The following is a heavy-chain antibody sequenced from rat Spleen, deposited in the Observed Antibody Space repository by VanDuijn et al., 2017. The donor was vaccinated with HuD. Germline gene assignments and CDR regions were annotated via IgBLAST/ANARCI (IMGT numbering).Heavy chain of an antibody. CDR3: TRTYGGYTSHWFAY. Sequence: EVQLVETGGGLVQPGRSLKLSCVASGFTFSSYWMYWIRQAPKKGLEWVATITSDGSNTYYADSVEGRFTISRENAKSTLYLQMNSLQTEDTAIYFCTRTYGGYTSHWFAYWGQGTLVTVSS. CDR1: GFTFSSYW. D-gene: IGHD1-11*01. CDR2: ITSDGSNT. V-gene: IGHV5-58*01. J-gene: IGHJ3*01.